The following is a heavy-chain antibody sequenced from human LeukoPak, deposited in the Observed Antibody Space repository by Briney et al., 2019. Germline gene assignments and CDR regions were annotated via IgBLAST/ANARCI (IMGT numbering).Heavy chain of an antibody. CDR2: ISTAGDT. Sequence: SLRLSCAASGFTFSRYDMHWVRQVTGKGLEWVSAISTAGDTYYPGSVKGRFTISRDNSKNTLYLQMNSLRAEDTAVYYCARDRVGATDYFDYWGQGTLVTVSS. CDR1: GFTFSRYD. J-gene: IGHJ4*02. D-gene: IGHD1-26*01. V-gene: IGHV3-13*01. CDR3: ARDRVGATDYFDY.